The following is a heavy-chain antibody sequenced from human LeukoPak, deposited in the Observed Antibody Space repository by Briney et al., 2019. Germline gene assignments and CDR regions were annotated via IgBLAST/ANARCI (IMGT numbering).Heavy chain of an antibody. Sequence: ASVTVSCKASGYTFTGYYMHWVRQAPGQGVEWMGWINPNRGGTNYAQKLQGGVTMTRHTSISTAYMELSRLRSDDTAVYYCTRAAYCSGGSCSDWFDPWGQGTLVTVSS. V-gene: IGHV1-2*02. CDR1: GYTFTGYY. J-gene: IGHJ5*02. D-gene: IGHD2-15*01. CDR2: INPNRGGT. CDR3: TRAAYCSGGSCSDWFDP.